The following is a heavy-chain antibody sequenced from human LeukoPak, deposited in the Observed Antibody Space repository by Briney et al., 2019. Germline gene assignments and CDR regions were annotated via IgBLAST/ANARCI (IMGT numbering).Heavy chain of an antibody. V-gene: IGHV3-69-1*02. CDR1: GFTFSDYD. CDR2: ISGLSTHI. Sequence: GGSLRLSCSASGFTFSDYDMNWVRQAPGKGLEWVSSISGLSTHIYYGDSVKGRFSISRDNAKNSVYLQMNSLGVENTAIYYCGRAFPPLRTSSAGDLWGQGILVTVSS. J-gene: IGHJ4*02. D-gene: IGHD3-16*01. CDR3: GRAFPPLRTSSAGDL.